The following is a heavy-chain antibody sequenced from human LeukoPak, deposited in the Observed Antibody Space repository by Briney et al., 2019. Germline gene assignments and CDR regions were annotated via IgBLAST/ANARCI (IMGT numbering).Heavy chain of an antibody. Sequence: ASVKVSCKASGYTFTSYDFNWVRQATGQRPEWMGWMSPNSGDTGYAQKFQDRVTMTRNTSISTAYMELSSLRSDDTAVYYCACGIAVAPYYFDYWGQGTLVTVSS. J-gene: IGHJ4*02. V-gene: IGHV1-8*01. CDR3: ACGIAVAPYYFDY. D-gene: IGHD6-19*01. CDR1: GYTFTSYD. CDR2: MSPNSGDT.